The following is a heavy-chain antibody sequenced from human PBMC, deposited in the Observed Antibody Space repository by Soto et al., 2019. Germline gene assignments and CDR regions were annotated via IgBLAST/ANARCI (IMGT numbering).Heavy chain of an antibody. D-gene: IGHD3-22*01. CDR3: ARGGKYYYDSSGYPPGYGMDV. J-gene: IGHJ6*02. CDR1: GGSISSGGYS. CDR2: IYHSGST. Sequence: PSETLSLTCAVSGGSISSGGYSWSWIRQPPGKGLEWIGYIYHSGSTYYNPSLKSRVTISVDRSKNQSSLKLSSVTAADTAVYYCARGGKYYYDSSGYPPGYGMDVWGQGTTVTV. V-gene: IGHV4-30-2*01.